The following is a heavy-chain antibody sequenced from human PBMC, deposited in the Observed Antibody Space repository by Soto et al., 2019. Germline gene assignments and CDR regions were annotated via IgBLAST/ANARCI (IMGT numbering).Heavy chain of an antibody. D-gene: IGHD6-19*01. V-gene: IGHV3-53*02. CDR2: IYSGGST. CDR1: GFTVSSYY. J-gene: IGHJ4*02. Sequence: EVQLVETGGGLIQPGGSLRLSCAASGFTVSSYYMSWVRQAPGKGLEWVSVIYSGGSTYYADSAKGRFTISRDNSKNTLYLQMNSRRAEDTAVYYCAREGRGWDCFDYWGQGTLVSVSS. CDR3: AREGRGWDCFDY.